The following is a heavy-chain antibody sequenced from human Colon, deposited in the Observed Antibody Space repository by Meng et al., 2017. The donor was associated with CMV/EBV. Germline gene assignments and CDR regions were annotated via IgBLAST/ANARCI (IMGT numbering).Heavy chain of an antibody. CDR1: GSSFSNSW. V-gene: IGHV3-7*01. D-gene: IGHD1-1*01. Sequence: GESLKISCAASGSSFSNSWMIWVRRAPGKGLEWVAKTNEDGSDKYYVDSVKGRFTIFRDNAKNSVYLQMNSLRADDTAVYYCARALKPLGTRSGLDVWGQGTTVPVSS. CDR2: TNEDGSDK. J-gene: IGHJ6*02. CDR3: ARALKPLGTRSGLDV.